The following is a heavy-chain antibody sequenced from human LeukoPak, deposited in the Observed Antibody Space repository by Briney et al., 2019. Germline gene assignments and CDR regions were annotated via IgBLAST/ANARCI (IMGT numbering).Heavy chain of an antibody. CDR2: ISYDGSNK. D-gene: IGHD2-15*01. CDR3: ASEYCSGGSCYFYPEYFQH. Sequence: GGSLRLSCAASGFTFSSYAMHWVRQAPGKGLEWVAVISYDGSNKYYADSVKGRFTISRDNSKYTLYPQMNSLRAEDTAVYYCASEYCSGGSCYFYPEYFQHWGQGTLVTVSS. J-gene: IGHJ1*01. V-gene: IGHV3-30*04. CDR1: GFTFSSYA.